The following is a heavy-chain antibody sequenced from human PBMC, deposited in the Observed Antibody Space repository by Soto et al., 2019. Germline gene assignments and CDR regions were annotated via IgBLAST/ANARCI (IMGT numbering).Heavy chain of an antibody. V-gene: IGHV4-4*07. D-gene: IGHD1-26*01. CDR2: IYTSGST. Sequence: SETLSLTCNVSGDSMTKYYWSWIRQPAGKGLEWIGRIYTSGSTNYNPSLKSRVTMSIDTSNNHFSLNLKSVTAADTAVYYCARTVGAAYYFDFWGQGALVTVSS. J-gene: IGHJ4*02. CDR3: ARTVGAAYYFDF. CDR1: GDSMTKYY.